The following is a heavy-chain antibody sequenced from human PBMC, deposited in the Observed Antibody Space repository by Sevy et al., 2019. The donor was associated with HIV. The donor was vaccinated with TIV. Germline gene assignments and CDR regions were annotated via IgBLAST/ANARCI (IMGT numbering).Heavy chain of an antibody. V-gene: IGHV3-74*01. Sequence: GGSLRLSCAASGFTFSSYWMHWVRQAPGKGLVWVSRINSDGSYTSYADSVKGRFTISRDNAKNTLYLQMNSLRAEDTSVYYCARGLGYCSSTSCLYYYYFYGMDVWGQRTTVTVSS. CDR3: ARGLGYCSSTSCLYYYYFYGMDV. D-gene: IGHD2-2*01. CDR2: INSDGSYT. CDR1: GFTFSSYW. J-gene: IGHJ6*02.